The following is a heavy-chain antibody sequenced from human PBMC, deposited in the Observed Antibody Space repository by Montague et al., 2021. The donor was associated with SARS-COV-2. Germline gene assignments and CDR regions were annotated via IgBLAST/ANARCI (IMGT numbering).Heavy chain of an antibody. CDR3: VRYSGWFYFDF. CDR1: GDSVSSNSVA. D-gene: IGHD6-19*01. Sequence: CAISGDSVSSNSVAWSWIGHSPSRGLEWLGRTYYRSKWYSDYAPSVRGRLTVNPDASKNEFSLELNYVTPEDTAVYYCVRYSGWFYFDFWGQGTLVTVSS. J-gene: IGHJ4*02. CDR2: TYYRSKWYS. V-gene: IGHV6-1*01.